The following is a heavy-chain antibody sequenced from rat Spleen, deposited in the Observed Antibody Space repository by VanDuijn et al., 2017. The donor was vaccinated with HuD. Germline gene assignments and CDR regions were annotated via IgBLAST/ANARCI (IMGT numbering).Heavy chain of an antibody. D-gene: IGHD4-2*01. CDR1: GFTFSDYN. J-gene: IGHJ2*01. CDR3: ARARSDWSPDY. V-gene: IGHV5S10*01. CDR2: ITNTGVST. Sequence: EVQLVESGGGLVQPGRSLKLSCAASGFTFSDYNMAWVRQAPKKGLEWVATITNTGVSTYYRDSVKGRFTISRDNAKSTLDLQMNSLRSEDTATYYCARARSDWSPDYWGQGVMVTVSS.